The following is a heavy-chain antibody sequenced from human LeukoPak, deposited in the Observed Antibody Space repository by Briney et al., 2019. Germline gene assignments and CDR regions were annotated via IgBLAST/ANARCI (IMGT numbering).Heavy chain of an antibody. V-gene: IGHV1-69*01. CDR3: ARAPYYYGSGSYYNLSNYYYYGMDV. J-gene: IGHJ6*02. CDR2: IIPIFGTA. Sequence: ASVKVSCKASGGTFSSYAISWVRQAPGQGLEWMGGIIPIFGTANYAQKFQGRVTITADESTSTAYMELSSLRSEDTAVYYCARAPYYYGSGSYYNLSNYYYYGMDVWGQGTTVTVSS. D-gene: IGHD3-10*01. CDR1: GGTFSSYA.